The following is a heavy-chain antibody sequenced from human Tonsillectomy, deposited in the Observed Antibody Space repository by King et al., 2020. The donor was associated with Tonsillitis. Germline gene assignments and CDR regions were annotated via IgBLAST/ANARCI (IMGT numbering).Heavy chain of an antibody. CDR2: IIPMFGTA. Sequence: VQLVESGAEVKKPGSSVKVSCKASGGTFSSYAISWVRQAPGQGLEWMGGIIPMFGTANYAQQFQGRVTITADESTSTAYMELSRLRSKDTAVYYCARDPGNYDILTGYYNNYYSYMDVWGKGTTVTVSS. CDR1: GGTFSSYA. J-gene: IGHJ6*03. CDR3: ARDPGNYDILTGYYNNYYSYMDV. D-gene: IGHD3-9*01. V-gene: IGHV1-69*01.